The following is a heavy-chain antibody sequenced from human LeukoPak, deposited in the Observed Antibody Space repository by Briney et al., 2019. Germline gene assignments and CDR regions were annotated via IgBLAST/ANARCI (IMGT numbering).Heavy chain of an antibody. J-gene: IGHJ4*02. CDR2: IYHSGST. Sequence: PSETLSLTCTVSGYSISSGYYWDWIRQPPGKGLEWIGSIYHSGSTYYNPSLKSRVTMSVDTSKNQFSLKLSSVTAADTAVYYCARLWFGELLSFDYWGQGALVTVSS. V-gene: IGHV4-38-2*02. CDR1: GYSISSGYY. D-gene: IGHD3-10*01. CDR3: ARLWFGELLSFDY.